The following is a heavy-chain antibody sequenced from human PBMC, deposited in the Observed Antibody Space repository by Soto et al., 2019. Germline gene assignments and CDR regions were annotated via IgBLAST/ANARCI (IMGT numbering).Heavy chain of an antibody. Sequence: QVQLQESGPGLVKPSETLSLTCTVSGGSISSYYWSWIRQPPGKGLEWIGYIYYSGSTNYNPSLKSRVTIXVXXSKNQFSLKLSSVTAADTAVYYCATATVVTYYFDYWGQGTLVTVSS. J-gene: IGHJ4*02. CDR3: ATATVVTYYFDY. CDR1: GGSISSYY. CDR2: IYYSGST. V-gene: IGHV4-59*01. D-gene: IGHD2-21*02.